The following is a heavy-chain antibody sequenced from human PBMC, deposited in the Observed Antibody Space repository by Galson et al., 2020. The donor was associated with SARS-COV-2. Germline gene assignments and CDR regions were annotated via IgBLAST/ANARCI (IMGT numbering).Heavy chain of an antibody. CDR3: GGGPWNGVNV. J-gene: IGHJ6*04. D-gene: IGHD5-12*01. V-gene: IGHV4-61*02. CDR2: ISPGGAT. CDR1: GGSIRSGTYF. Sequence: SETLSLTCTVSGGSIRSGTYFWVWIRQPVGKGLEWIGRISPGGATRYNPSLRSRVSISVDTSMNHFSLSLRSVTAADTALYYCGGGPWNGVNVWGEGLTVTVSS.